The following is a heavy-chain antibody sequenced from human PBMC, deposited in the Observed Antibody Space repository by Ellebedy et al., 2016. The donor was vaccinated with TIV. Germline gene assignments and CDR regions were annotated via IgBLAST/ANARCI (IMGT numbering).Heavy chain of an antibody. CDR2: INHSGST. CDR3: ARGRQSYDSSAYYLDS. CDR1: GGSFRGHY. Sequence: SETLSLXCAVYGGSFRGHYWSWIRQPPGKGLEWIGEINHSGSTNYNASLNSRLTISVDTSKNQFSLKLNSVTAADTAAYYCARGRQSYDSSAYYLDSWGQGTLVIVSS. V-gene: IGHV4-34*01. J-gene: IGHJ5*01. D-gene: IGHD3-22*01.